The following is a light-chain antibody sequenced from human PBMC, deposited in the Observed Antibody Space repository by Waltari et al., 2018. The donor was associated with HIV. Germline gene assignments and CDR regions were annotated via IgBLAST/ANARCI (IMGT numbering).Light chain of an antibody. J-gene: IGLJ2*01. Sequence: QSALTQPPSASGSPGQSVTISCTGTSNDIGGYNSVSWYQQHPGKAPKLMIYEVTKSPSGVPDRVFGPKSGNTASLTVSGLQAEDEADYYCCSFAGSNIYVVFGGGTKLTVL. CDR1: SNDIGGYNS. CDR2: EVT. V-gene: IGLV2-8*01. CDR3: CSFAGSNIYVV.